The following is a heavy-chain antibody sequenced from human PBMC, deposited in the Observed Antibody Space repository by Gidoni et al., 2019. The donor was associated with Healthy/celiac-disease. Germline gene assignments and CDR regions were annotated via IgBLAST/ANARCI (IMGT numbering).Heavy chain of an antibody. CDR1: GYPFTGYY. Sequence: QVQLVQSGAEVKKPGASVQVSCTASGYPFTGYYMHWVRQAPGQGLEWMGWINPNSGGTNYAQKFQGRVTMTRDTSISTAYMELSRLRSDDTAVYYCARGAAAAGHPLFDIWGQGTMVTVSS. D-gene: IGHD6-13*01. J-gene: IGHJ3*02. V-gene: IGHV1-2*02. CDR3: ARGAAAAGHPLFDI. CDR2: INPNSGGT.